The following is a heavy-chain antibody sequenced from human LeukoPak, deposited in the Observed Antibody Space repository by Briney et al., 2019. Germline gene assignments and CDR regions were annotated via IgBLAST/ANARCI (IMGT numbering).Heavy chain of an antibody. CDR2: IYYSGST. J-gene: IGHJ6*03. Sequence: PSETLSLTCTVSGGSISSSSYYWGWIRQPPGKGPEWIGSIYYSGSTYYNPSLKSRVTISVDTSKNQFSLKLSSVTAADTAVYYCARPGDYAPYYYMDVWGKGTTVTVSS. CDR3: ARPGDYAPYYYMDV. D-gene: IGHD4-17*01. CDR1: GGSISSSSYY. V-gene: IGHV4-39*01.